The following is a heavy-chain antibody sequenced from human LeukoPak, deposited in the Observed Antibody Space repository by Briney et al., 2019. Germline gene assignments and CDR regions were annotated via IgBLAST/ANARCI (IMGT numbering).Heavy chain of an antibody. V-gene: IGHV1-2*02. CDR1: GYTFTSYY. D-gene: IGHD2-15*01. CDR3: AREGHCSGGSCLDY. Sequence: GAAVTVSCKASGYTFTSYYMHWVRPAPGQGREGMGWINPNSGGTNFAQTFQGRVTMTRDTSISTVSMELNRLRSDDTAVYYCAREGHCSGGSCLDYWGQGTLVTVSS. CDR2: INPNSGGT. J-gene: IGHJ4*02.